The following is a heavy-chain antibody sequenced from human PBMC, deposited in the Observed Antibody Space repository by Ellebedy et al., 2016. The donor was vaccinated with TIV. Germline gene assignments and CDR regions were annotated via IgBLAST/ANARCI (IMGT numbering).Heavy chain of an antibody. D-gene: IGHD1-1*01. Sequence: PGGSLRLSCKASGYTFTNHWIGWARQMPGKGLEWMGIIFPGDTVARYPPSFQGQVTISADKSITTAYLQWSSLKASDSGMYYCARGGETGTSDSWGQGTLVSVSS. CDR3: ARGGETGTSDS. CDR1: GYTFTNHW. V-gene: IGHV5-51*01. J-gene: IGHJ4*02. CDR2: IFPGDTVA.